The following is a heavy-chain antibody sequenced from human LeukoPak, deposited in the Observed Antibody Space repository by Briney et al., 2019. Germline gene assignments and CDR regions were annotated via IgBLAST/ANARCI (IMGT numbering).Heavy chain of an antibody. D-gene: IGHD6-13*01. V-gene: IGHV3-30*02. CDR3: AKDRRIAPLGY. J-gene: IGHJ4*02. CDR2: IRYEGSNK. Sequence: GGSLRLSCAASGFTFSSYGMHWVRQAPGKGLERVAFIRYEGSNKYYADSVKGRFTISRDNSKNTLYLQMNSLRAEDTAVYYCAKDRRIAPLGYWGQGTLVTVSS. CDR1: GFTFSSYG.